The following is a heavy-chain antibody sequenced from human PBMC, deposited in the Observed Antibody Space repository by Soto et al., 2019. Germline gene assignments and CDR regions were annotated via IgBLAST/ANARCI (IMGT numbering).Heavy chain of an antibody. J-gene: IGHJ6*02. Sequence: ETLSLTCAVYGGSFSGYYWSWIRQPPGKGLEWIGEINHSGSTNYNPSLKSRVTISVDTSKNQFSLKLSSVTAADTAVYYCARGGIAAAWLPFYYYGMDVWGQGTTVTVSS. CDR3: ARGGIAAAWLPFYYYGMDV. V-gene: IGHV4-34*01. D-gene: IGHD6-13*01. CDR2: INHSGST. CDR1: GGSFSGYY.